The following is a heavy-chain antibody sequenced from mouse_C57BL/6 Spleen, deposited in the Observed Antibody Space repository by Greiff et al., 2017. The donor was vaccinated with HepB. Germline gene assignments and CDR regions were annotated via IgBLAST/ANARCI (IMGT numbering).Heavy chain of an antibody. CDR3: ASSGGNYIYSAMDY. CDR1: GYTFTSYW. Sequence: VQLQQSGAELVRPGSSVKLSCKASGYTFTSYWMDWVKQRPGQGLEWIGNIYPSDSETNYNQKFKNKATLTVDKSSSTASMQLSSLTSEDSAVYYGASSGGNYIYSAMDYWGQGTSVTVSS. D-gene: IGHD2-1*01. J-gene: IGHJ4*01. CDR2: IYPSDSET. V-gene: IGHV1-61*01.